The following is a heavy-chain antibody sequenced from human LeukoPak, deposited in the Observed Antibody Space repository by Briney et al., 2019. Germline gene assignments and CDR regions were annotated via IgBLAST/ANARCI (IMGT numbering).Heavy chain of an antibody. J-gene: IGHJ4*02. CDR2: IRGNGET. Sequence: EPGGSLRLSCAASGFTFINFAMSWVRQAPGKGLEWVSSIRGNGETFYADSVKGRFTLFSDTSRNTVYFQLNSLRVEDTAVYYCAIWSRYTFIDVSGTIDYWGQGTLVTVSS. CDR3: AIWSRYTFIDVSGTIDY. CDR1: GFTFINFA. D-gene: IGHD1-1*01. V-gene: IGHV3-23*01.